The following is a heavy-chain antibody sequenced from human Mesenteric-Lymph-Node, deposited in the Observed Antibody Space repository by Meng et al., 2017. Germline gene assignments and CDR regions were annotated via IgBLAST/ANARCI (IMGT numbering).Heavy chain of an antibody. Sequence: QVQLQQWGAGQLKPSETLSLTCAVYVGSFSGHSWTWIRQSPGKGLEWIGDINHRGSTNYNPSLKSRVTISVDTSKNQFSLELNDVTAADTAVYYCARDQGGAGAYWGQGILVTVSS. CDR2: INHRGST. CDR1: VGSFSGHS. J-gene: IGHJ4*02. CDR3: ARDQGGAGAY. D-gene: IGHD2-15*01. V-gene: IGHV4-34*01.